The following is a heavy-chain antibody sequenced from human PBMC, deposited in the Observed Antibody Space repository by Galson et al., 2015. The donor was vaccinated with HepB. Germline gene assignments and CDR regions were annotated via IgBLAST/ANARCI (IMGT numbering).Heavy chain of an antibody. V-gene: IGHV3-23*01. CDR1: GFTSTNYA. J-gene: IGHJ5*02. Sequence: SLRLSCAISGFTSTNYAMTWVRQGPGKGLEWVSGITDRSTGSYYADSVKGRFTVSRDNSKNTLYLQMNSLRVEDTALYYCATGLLWSGEFTWGQGTLVTVSA. CDR2: ITDRSTGS. D-gene: IGHD3-10*01. CDR3: ATGLLWSGEFT.